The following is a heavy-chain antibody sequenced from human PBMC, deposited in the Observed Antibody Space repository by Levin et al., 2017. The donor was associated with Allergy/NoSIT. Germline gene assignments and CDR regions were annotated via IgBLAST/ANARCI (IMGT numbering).Heavy chain of an antibody. CDR2: IYYSGST. J-gene: IGHJ6*03. CDR3: ARLGGSGYSYYYYMDV. V-gene: IGHV4-39*02. CDR1: GGSISSNPYY. D-gene: IGHD3-22*01. Sequence: SETLSLTCTVSGGSISSNPYYWDWIRQPPGKGLEWIGSIYYSGSTYYNPSLNSRVTISVDMSKNHFSLKLSSVTAADTAVYYCARLGGSGYSYYYYMDVWGKGTTVTVSS.